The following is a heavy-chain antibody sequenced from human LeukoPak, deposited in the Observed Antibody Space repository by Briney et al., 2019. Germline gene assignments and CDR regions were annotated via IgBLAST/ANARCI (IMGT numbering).Heavy chain of an antibody. CDR2: XTGSSDYI. CDR1: GFTFSRYS. V-gene: IGHV3-21*01. D-gene: IGHD3-10*01. CDR3: AKFKGHYGDSEYYFDS. Sequence: GGSLRLSCAASGFTFSRYSVNWVRQAPGRGLEWVSCXTGSSDYIFYADSVRGRFTISRDNAKNSLFLQMNSLRAEDTAVYYCAKFKGHYGDSEYYFDSWGQGTLVTVSS. J-gene: IGHJ4*02.